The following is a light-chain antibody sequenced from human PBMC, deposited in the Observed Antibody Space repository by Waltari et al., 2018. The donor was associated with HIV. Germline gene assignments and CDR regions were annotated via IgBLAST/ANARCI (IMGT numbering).Light chain of an antibody. CDR3: HVWDRSSDHHV. Sequence: SYVLTPSPSVSVAPGQTGSITCGGHNIGSKSVHRYQQKAGQAPVLVVYNGTDRPSGIPERFSGSRSGNTATLTISRVEAGDEADYYCHVWDRSSDHHVFGPGTKVTVL. V-gene: IGLV3-21*02. CDR1: NIGSKS. CDR2: NGT. J-gene: IGLJ1*01.